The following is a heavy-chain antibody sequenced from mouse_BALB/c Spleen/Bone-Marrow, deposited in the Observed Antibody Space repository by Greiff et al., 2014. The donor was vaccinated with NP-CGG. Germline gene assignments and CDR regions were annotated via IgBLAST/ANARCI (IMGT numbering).Heavy chain of an antibody. J-gene: IGHJ1*01. V-gene: IGHV1-31*01. CDR2: TNPYNGAT. CDR3: ARGYGNYDYWYFDV. CDR1: GYSFTGYY. Sequence: VQLQQSGPELVKPGASVKISCKASGYSFTGYYMHWVKQSHVKSLEWIGRTNPYNGATSYNQNFKDKASLTVDKSSSTAYMELHSLTSEDSAVYYCARGYGNYDYWYFDVWGAGTTVTVSA. D-gene: IGHD2-1*01.